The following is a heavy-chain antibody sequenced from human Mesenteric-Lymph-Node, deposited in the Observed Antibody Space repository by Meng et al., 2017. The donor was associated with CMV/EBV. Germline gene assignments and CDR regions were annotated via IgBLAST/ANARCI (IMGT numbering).Heavy chain of an antibody. CDR2: INHSGST. CDR3: ARDLGGGYNYHAFDI. V-gene: IGHV4-34*01. D-gene: IGHD5-24*01. J-gene: IGHJ3*02. Sequence: SETLSLTCAVYGGSFSGYYWSWIRQPPGKGLEWIGEINHSGSTNYNPSLKSRVTISVDTSKNQFSLKLSSVTAADTAVYYCARDLGGGYNYHAFDIWGQGTMVTVS. CDR1: GGSFSGYY.